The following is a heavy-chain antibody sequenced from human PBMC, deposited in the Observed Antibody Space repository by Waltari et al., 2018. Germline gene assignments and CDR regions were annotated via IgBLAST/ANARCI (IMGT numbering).Heavy chain of an antibody. Sequence: QVQLQESGPGLVKPSETLSLTCTVSGGSISSYYWSWIRQPAGQGLEWIGRIYTSGSTNYNPSLMSRVTMSVDTSKNQFSRKLSSVTAADTAVYYCAREKRRYGSGSSYFDYWGQGTLVTVSS. D-gene: IGHD3-10*01. CDR3: AREKRRYGSGSSYFDY. J-gene: IGHJ4*02. V-gene: IGHV4-4*07. CDR1: GGSISSYY. CDR2: IYTSGST.